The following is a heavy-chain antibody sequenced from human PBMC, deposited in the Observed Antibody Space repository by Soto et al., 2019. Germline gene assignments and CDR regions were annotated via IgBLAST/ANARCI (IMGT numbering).Heavy chain of an antibody. CDR2: ISSSNTYI. Sequence: GGSLRLSCAASGFTFSSYSMNWVRQAPGKGLEWVSSISSSNTYIYYADSVKGRFTISRDNAKNSLYLQMSSLRAEDTAVYYCAKDGDPVDTAMPYHWGQGILVTVSS. CDR1: GFTFSSYS. J-gene: IGHJ5*02. V-gene: IGHV3-21*01. D-gene: IGHD5-18*01. CDR3: AKDGDPVDTAMPYH.